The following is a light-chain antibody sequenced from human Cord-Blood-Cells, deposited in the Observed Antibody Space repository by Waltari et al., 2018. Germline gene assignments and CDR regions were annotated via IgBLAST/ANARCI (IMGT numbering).Light chain of an antibody. Sequence: QSVLTQPPSASGTPGQRVTISCSGSSSNIGSNYVYWYQQLPGTAPKLLIYRNNQRPSAVPDRFAGSKSGASASLASSGLRSEDEADYYCAAWDDSLSGWVFGGGTKLTVL. CDR1: SSNIGSNY. CDR3: AAWDDSLSGWV. J-gene: IGLJ3*02. CDR2: RNN. V-gene: IGLV1-47*01.